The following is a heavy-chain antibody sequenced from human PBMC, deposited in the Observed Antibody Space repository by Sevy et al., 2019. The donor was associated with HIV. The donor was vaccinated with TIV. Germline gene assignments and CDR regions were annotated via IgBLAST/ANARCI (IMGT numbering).Heavy chain of an antibody. Sequence: SETLSLTCTVSGGSVSSGSYYWSWIRQPPGKGLEWIGYIYYSGSTNYNPSLKSRVTIYVDTSKNQLSLKLSSVPAADTAVYYCAGLAQVVPAAISYYFDYWGQGTLVTVSS. V-gene: IGHV4-61*01. J-gene: IGHJ4*02. CDR3: AGLAQVVPAAISYYFDY. D-gene: IGHD2-2*01. CDR2: IYYSGST. CDR1: GGSVSSGSYY.